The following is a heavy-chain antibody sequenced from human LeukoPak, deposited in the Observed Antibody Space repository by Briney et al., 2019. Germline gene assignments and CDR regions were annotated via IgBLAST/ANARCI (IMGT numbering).Heavy chain of an antibody. D-gene: IGHD6-13*01. V-gene: IGHV3-21*04. CDR2: ISSSSSYI. J-gene: IGHJ4*02. CDR1: GFTFSSYS. Sequence: GGSLRLSCAASGFTFSSYSMNWVRQAPGKGLEWVSSISSSSSYIYYADSVKGRFTISRDNAKNSLYLQMNSLRAEDTALYYCAKGVSSSWYESGFDYWGQGTLVTVSS. CDR3: AKGVSSSWYESGFDY.